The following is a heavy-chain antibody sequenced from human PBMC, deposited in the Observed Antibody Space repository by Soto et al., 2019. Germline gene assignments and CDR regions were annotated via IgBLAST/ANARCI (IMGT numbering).Heavy chain of an antibody. CDR1: GYTFTNYG. CDR3: ARENCSSTSCYGFDY. CDR2: ISAYNGNT. D-gene: IGHD2-2*01. J-gene: IGHJ4*02. Sequence: GASVKVSCKASGYTFTNYGITWVRQAPGQGLEWMGWISAYNGNTHYTQRLQGRVTMTTDTSMSTAYMELSRLRSDDTAVYYCARENCSSTSCYGFDYWGQGTLVTVSS. V-gene: IGHV1-18*01.